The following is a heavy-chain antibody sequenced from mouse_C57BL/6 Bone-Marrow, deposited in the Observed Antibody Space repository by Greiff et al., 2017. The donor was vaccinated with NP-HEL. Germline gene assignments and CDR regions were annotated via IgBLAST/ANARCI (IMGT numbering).Heavy chain of an antibody. J-gene: IGHJ2*01. CDR3: ARDGSGNWPFGY. Sequence: VQLQQPGAELVKPGASVKMSCKASGYTFTSYWITWVKQRPGQGLEWIGDIYPGSGSTNYNEKFKSKATLTVDTSSSTAYMQLSSLTSEDSAVYYCARDGSGNWPFGYWGQGTTLTVSS. V-gene: IGHV1-55*01. CDR2: IYPGSGST. D-gene: IGHD2-1*01. CDR1: GYTFTSYW.